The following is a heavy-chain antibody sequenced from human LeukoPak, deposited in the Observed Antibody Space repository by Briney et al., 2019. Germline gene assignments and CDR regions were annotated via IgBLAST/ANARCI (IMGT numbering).Heavy chain of an antibody. D-gene: IGHD3-22*01. CDR3: APMASGYYPFDY. V-gene: IGHV1-18*01. J-gene: IGHJ4*02. Sequence: GASVKVSCKASGGTFSSYAISWVRQAPGQGLEWMGWISAYNGNTNYAQKFQGRVTMTRDTSISTAYMELSRLRSDDTAVYYCAPMASGYYPFDYWGQGTLVTVSS. CDR1: GGTFSSYA. CDR2: ISAYNGNT.